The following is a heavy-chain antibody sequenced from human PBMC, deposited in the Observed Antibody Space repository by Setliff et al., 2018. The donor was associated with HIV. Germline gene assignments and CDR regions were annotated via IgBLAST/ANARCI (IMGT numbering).Heavy chain of an antibody. CDR3: ARDLRDGFEEWFSTLDDGMDV. D-gene: IGHD3-3*01. J-gene: IGHJ6*02. V-gene: IGHV1-2*02. CDR2: INPHTGVT. Sequence: ASVKVSCKTSGYIFIRYYIFWVRQAPGQGLEWMGNINPHTGVTKYAEKFQGRVTRTRDTSINTIYMELSRLRSDDTAVYYCARDLRDGFEEWFSTLDDGMDVWGQGTTVTLSS. CDR1: GYIFIRYY.